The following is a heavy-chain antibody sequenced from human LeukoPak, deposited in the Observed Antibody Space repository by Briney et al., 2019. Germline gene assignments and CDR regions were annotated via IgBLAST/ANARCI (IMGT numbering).Heavy chain of an antibody. CDR1: GVTLSTYV. CDR2: FGISGTI. D-gene: IGHD5-18*01. CDR3: AGYGFYPY. V-gene: IGHV3-48*03. J-gene: IGHJ4*02. Sequence: GGSLRHSCAPSGVTLSTYVMHWVPPAPGEGPEWIAYFGISGTIYYADSVRGRFTISRDSAKNSLHLEMNSLRVDDTAIYYCAGYGFYPYWGQGTPVTVPS.